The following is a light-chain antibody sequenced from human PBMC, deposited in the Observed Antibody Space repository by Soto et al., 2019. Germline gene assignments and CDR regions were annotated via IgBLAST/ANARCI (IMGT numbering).Light chain of an antibody. CDR3: QQYRSSPRT. V-gene: IGKV3-20*01. J-gene: IGKJ1*01. Sequence: EIVLTQSPGTLSLSPWEIATLSCRASQSVSSSYLAWYQQKPGQAPRLLIYGASSRATGIPDRFSGSGSGTDFTLTISRLEPEDFAVYYRQQYRSSPRTFGQGTKVDIK. CDR2: GAS. CDR1: QSVSSSY.